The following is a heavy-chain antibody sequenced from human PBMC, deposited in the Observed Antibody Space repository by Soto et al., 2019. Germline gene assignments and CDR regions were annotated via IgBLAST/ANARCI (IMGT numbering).Heavy chain of an antibody. J-gene: IGHJ4*02. Sequence: QVQLQESGPGLVKPSQTLSLTCTVSGGSISSGGYYWSWIRQHPGKGLEWIGYIYYSGSTYYNPSLKSRVTISVDTSKNQFSLKLSSVTAADTAVYYCARAPASYYDILTGYPFDYWGQGTLVTVSS. V-gene: IGHV4-31*03. D-gene: IGHD3-9*01. CDR2: IYYSGST. CDR3: ARAPASYYDILTGYPFDY. CDR1: GGSISSGGYY.